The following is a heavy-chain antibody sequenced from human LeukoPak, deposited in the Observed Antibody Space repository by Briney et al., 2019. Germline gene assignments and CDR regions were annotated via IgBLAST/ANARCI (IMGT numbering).Heavy chain of an antibody. CDR3: ARVNVVVPAATPLDY. Sequence: GASVKVSCKASGYIFTGYYMHWVRQAPGQGLEWMGWINPNSGGTNYAQKFQGRVTMTRDTSISTAYMELSRLRSDDTAVYYCARVNVVVPAATPLDYWGQGTLVTVSS. CDR2: INPNSGGT. CDR1: GYIFTGYY. J-gene: IGHJ4*02. V-gene: IGHV1-2*02. D-gene: IGHD2-2*01.